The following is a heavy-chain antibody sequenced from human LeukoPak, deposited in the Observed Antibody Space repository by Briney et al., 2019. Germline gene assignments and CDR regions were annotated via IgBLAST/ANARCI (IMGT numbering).Heavy chain of an antibody. Sequence: SETLSLACTVSGGSISGYYWSWIRQPPGKGLEWIGYIYYSGSTNYNPSLKSRVTISVDSSKNQFSLKLSSVTAADTAVYYCGRIDSGGHGYFDLWGRGALVTVSS. CDR2: IYYSGST. D-gene: IGHD2-15*01. CDR3: GRIDSGGHGYFDL. V-gene: IGHV4-59*08. J-gene: IGHJ2*01. CDR1: GGSISGYY.